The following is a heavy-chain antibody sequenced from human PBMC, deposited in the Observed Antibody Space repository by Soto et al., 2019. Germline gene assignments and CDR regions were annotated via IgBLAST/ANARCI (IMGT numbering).Heavy chain of an antibody. CDR2: INPNGGGT. CDR3: ARDSSASATSYSFDY. Sequence: ASVKVSCKASGYKFINHYIHWVRQAPGVGLEWMGMINPNGGGTDYAQKFQGRVTMTTDTYASTVHMELSSPRSEDTAVYFCARDSSASATSYSFDYWGQGTLVTVSS. CDR1: GYKFINHY. J-gene: IGHJ4*02. V-gene: IGHV1-46*01. D-gene: IGHD3-10*01.